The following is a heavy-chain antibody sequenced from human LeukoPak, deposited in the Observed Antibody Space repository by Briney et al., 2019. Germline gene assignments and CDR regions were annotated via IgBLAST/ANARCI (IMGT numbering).Heavy chain of an antibody. Sequence: ASVKLSYKASGYTFTDHYIQWVRQAPGQGLEWMGWINPNSGNTNYAQRFQGRVTLSRDTSISTAFMDLSRLTSDDTAVYYCARDQGNYFDPWGQGTLVTVSS. D-gene: IGHD1-7*01. CDR2: INPNSGNT. CDR3: ARDQGNYFDP. CDR1: GYTFTDHY. J-gene: IGHJ5*02. V-gene: IGHV1-2*02.